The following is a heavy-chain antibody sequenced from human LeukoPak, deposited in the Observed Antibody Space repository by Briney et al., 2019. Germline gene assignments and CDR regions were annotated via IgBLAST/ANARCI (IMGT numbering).Heavy chain of an antibody. V-gene: IGHV3-23*01. J-gene: IGHJ4*01. CDR3: AKASTQAYSSSCYLYY. CDR1: AFTFSSYA. CDR2: ISGSGTYT. D-gene: IGHD6-13*01. Sequence: GGSLRLSCAASAFTFSSYAMNWVRQAPGKGLEWVSTISGSGTYTYYADSVKGRFTISRDSSTDTLYLQMNSLKADDTALYYCAKASTQAYSSSCYLYYWGQGTLVTVSS.